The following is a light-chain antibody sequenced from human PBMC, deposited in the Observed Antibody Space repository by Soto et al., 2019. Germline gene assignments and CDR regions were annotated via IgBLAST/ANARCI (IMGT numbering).Light chain of an antibody. J-gene: IGKJ5*01. V-gene: IGKV3-15*01. Sequence: EIVMTQSPSTRSVSPGERSTLSCRASQSVSSNLAWYQQKPGQAPRLLIYGASTRATGIPARFSGSGSGTEFTLTISSLESEDFAVYYCQQYYSWPSFGQGTRLEIK. CDR2: GAS. CDR1: QSVSSN. CDR3: QQYYSWPS.